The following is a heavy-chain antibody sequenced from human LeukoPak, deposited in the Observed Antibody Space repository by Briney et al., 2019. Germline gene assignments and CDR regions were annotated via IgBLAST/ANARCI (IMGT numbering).Heavy chain of an antibody. Sequence: GGSLRLSCVASGFTFNSYSMSWVRQAPGKGLEWVSLISNGGTTYYADSVKGRFTISRDISENTLYLQMNSLRAEDTAVYYCAKEARQCGPDCFSLLDCWGQGTLVTVAS. V-gene: IGHV3-23*01. D-gene: IGHD2-21*02. CDR3: AKEARQCGPDCFSLLDC. J-gene: IGHJ4*02. CDR2: ISNGGTT. CDR1: GFTFNSYS.